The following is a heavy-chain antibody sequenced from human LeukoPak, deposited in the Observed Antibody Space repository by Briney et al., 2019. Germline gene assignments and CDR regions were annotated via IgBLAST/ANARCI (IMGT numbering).Heavy chain of an antibody. Sequence: ASVKVSCKASGYTFTSYYMHWVRQAPGQGLEWMGIINPSGGSTSYAQKFQGRVTMTRDTSISTAYMELSRLRSDDTAVYYCARGRQQLGYWGQGTLVTVSS. CDR3: ARGRQQLGY. CDR1: GYTFTSYY. J-gene: IGHJ4*02. D-gene: IGHD6-13*01. CDR2: INPSGGST. V-gene: IGHV1-46*01.